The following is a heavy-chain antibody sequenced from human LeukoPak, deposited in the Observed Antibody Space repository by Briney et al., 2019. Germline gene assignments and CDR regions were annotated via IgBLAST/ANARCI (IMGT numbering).Heavy chain of an antibody. J-gene: IGHJ4*02. CDR3: ARAKGSGSYRTTRAYYFDY. CDR2: INHSGST. CDR1: GGSFSGYY. D-gene: IGHD1-26*01. V-gene: IGHV4-34*01. Sequence: SETLSLTCAVYGGSFSGYYWSWIRQPPGKGLEWIGEINHSGSTNYNPSLKSRVTISLDTSKNQFSLKLSSVTAADTAVYYCARAKGSGSYRTTRAYYFDYWGQGTLVTVSS.